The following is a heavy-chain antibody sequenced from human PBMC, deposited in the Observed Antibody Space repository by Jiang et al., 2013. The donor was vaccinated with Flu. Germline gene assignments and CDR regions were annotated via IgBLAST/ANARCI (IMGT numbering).Heavy chain of an antibody. CDR3: ARALEWSGGSSWYNWFDP. V-gene: IGHV1-2*02. CDR1: GYTFTGYY. D-gene: IGHD6-13*01. Sequence: GAEVKKPGASVKVSCKASGYTFTGYYMHWVRQAPGQGLEWMGWINPNSGGTNYAQKFQGRVTMTRDTSISTAYMELSRLRSDDTAVYYCARALEWSGGSSWYNWFDPWGQGTLVTVSS. CDR2: INPNSGGT. J-gene: IGHJ5*02.